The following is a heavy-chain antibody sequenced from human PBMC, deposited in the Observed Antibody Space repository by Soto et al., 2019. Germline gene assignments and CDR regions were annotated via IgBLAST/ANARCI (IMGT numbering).Heavy chain of an antibody. CDR1: GFTFTRYS. Sequence: GGSLRLSCAASGFTFTRYSMNWVRQAPGKGLEWVSSISSTTNYIYYGDSMKGRFTISRDNAKNSLYLEMNSLRAEDTAVYYCVRESEDLTSNFDYWGQGTLVTVSS. CDR3: VRESEDLTSNFDY. CDR2: ISSTTNYI. V-gene: IGHV3-21*06. J-gene: IGHJ4*02.